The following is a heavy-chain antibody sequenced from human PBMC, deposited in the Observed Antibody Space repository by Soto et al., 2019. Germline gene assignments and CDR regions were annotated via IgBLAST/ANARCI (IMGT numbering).Heavy chain of an antibody. CDR1: GFTFTRYS. Sequence: GGSLRLSCAASGFTFTRYSMNWVRQAPGKGLEWVSSISSTTNYIYYGDSMKGRFTISRDNAKNSLYLEMNSLRAEDTAVYYCVRESEDLTSNFDYWGQGTLVTVSS. CDR3: VRESEDLTSNFDY. CDR2: ISSTTNYI. V-gene: IGHV3-21*06. J-gene: IGHJ4*02.